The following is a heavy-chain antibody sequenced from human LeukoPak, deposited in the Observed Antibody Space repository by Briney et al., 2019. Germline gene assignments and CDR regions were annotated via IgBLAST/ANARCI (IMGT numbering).Heavy chain of an antibody. D-gene: IGHD3-10*01. CDR2: IGGRDGST. Sequence: GGSLRLSCAASGFTFSSNGMSWVRRAPGKGLEWVSAIGGRDGSTYYADSAKGRFTISRDNSKNTLYVQMNSLRAEDTAVYYCAKGHYYGSGSLDYWGQGTLVTVSS. CDR1: GFTFSSNG. J-gene: IGHJ4*02. V-gene: IGHV3-23*01. CDR3: AKGHYYGSGSLDY.